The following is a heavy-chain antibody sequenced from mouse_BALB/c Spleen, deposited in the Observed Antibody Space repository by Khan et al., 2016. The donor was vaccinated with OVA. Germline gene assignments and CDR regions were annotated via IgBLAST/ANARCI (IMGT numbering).Heavy chain of an antibody. CDR1: GFNIKDTY. J-gene: IGHJ3*01. CDR2: IDPANGDT. D-gene: IGHD2-3*01. Sequence: EVQLQQSGTELIKPGASVKLSCTASGFNIKDTYIHWVKERPEQGPEWIGRIDPANGDTKYDPKFQGKATITADTSSNTAYMQLSSLTSEDTAVYYCATLYRSPFTYWGQGTLVTVSA. CDR3: ATLYRSPFTY. V-gene: IGHV14-3*02.